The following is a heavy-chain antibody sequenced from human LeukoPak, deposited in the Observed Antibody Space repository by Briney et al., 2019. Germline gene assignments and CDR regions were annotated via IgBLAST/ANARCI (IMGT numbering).Heavy chain of an antibody. V-gene: IGHV1-69*13. CDR3: ARSDSGSYYLGDY. D-gene: IGHD1-26*01. J-gene: IGHJ4*02. CDR2: IIPIFGTA. CDR1: GGTFSSYA. Sequence: ASVKVSCKASGGTFSSYAISWVRQAPGQGLEWMGGIIPIFGTANYAQKFQGRVTITADESTSPAYMELSSLRSEDTAVYYCARSDSGSYYLGDYWGQGTLVTVSS.